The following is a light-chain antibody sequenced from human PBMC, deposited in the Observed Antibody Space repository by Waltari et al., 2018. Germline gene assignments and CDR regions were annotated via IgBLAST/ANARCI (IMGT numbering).Light chain of an antibody. CDR1: SSDIGTYNR. CDR3: TSYTSSITLL. CDR2: EFS. J-gene: IGLJ2*01. Sequence: QSALTQPPSVSGSPGQSVTISCTGTSSDIGTYNRVSWYQQPPGTAPKLIIYEFSNRPSGVPDRFSGSKSGNTASLTISGLQAEDEADYSCTSYTSSITLLFGGGTKLTVL. V-gene: IGLV2-18*02.